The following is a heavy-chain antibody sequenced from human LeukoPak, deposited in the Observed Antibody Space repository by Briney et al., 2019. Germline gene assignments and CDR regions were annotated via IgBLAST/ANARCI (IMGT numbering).Heavy chain of an antibody. D-gene: IGHD2-15*01. Sequence: GGSLRLSCATSGFTFSDYNMNWVRQAPGKGLEWVSHISSSRSTTNYADSVKGRFTISRDNAKNSLYLQMSSLSAEDTAVYYCVGGGSVCDYWGQGTLVTVSS. CDR2: ISSSRSTT. CDR1: GFTFSDYN. J-gene: IGHJ4*02. CDR3: VGGGSVCDY. V-gene: IGHV3-11*03.